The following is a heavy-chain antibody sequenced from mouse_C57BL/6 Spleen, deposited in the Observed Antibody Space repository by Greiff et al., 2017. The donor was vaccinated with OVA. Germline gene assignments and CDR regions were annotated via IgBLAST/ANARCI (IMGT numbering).Heavy chain of an antibody. CDR3: ARREIYYGNYVDY. CDR2: INPNNGGT. CDR1: GYTFTDYY. D-gene: IGHD2-1*01. Sequence: VQLQQSGPELVKPGASVKISCKASGYTFTDYYMNWVKQSHGKSLEWIGDINPNNGGTSYNQKFKGKATLTVDKSSSTAYMELSSLTSEDSAVYYCARREIYYGNYVDYWGQGTTLTVSS. J-gene: IGHJ2*01. V-gene: IGHV1-26*01.